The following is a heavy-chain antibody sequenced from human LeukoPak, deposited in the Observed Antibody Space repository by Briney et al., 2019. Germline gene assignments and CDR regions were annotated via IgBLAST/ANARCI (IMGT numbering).Heavy chain of an antibody. CDR2: ISTSGASI. D-gene: IGHD6-6*01. V-gene: IGHV3-23*01. J-gene: IGHJ4*02. Sequence: GGSLRLSCAASGFTFSSYAMSWVRQAPGKGLEWVSSISTSGASIYYADSVKGRFTISRDNAKNSLYLQMNSLRAEDTAVYYCARGSSSSPLADFDYWGQGTLVTVSS. CDR1: GFTFSSYA. CDR3: ARGSSSSPLADFDY.